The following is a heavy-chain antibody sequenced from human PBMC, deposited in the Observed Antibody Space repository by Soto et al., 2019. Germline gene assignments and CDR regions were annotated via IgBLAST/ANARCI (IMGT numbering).Heavy chain of an antibody. CDR3: ARVSTSASGSYYALDY. D-gene: IGHD3-10*01. CDR2: GST. J-gene: IGHJ4*01. Sequence: SETLSLTCTVSGDSISSHYWSWIRQPPGKGLEWIGFGSTKYNPSLKSRISISVDTSKNQFSLNLTSATAADTAVYYCARVSTSASGSYYALDYWGHGTLVTVSS. V-gene: IGHV4-59*11. CDR1: GDSISSHY.